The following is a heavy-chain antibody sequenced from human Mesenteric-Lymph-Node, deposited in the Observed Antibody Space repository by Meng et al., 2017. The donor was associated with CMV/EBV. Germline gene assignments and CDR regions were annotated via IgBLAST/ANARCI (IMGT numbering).Heavy chain of an antibody. CDR3: ARRLGIAAPFDY. Sequence: SETLSLTCSVSGDSISSYYWTWIRRPPGKGLEWIGHIYYSGSTNYNPSLKSRVTISVDTSKNSFSLNLNSVTAADTAVYYCARRLGIAAPFDYWGRGTLVTVSS. D-gene: IGHD6-13*01. CDR1: GDSISSYY. CDR2: IYYSGST. J-gene: IGHJ4*02. V-gene: IGHV4-59*01.